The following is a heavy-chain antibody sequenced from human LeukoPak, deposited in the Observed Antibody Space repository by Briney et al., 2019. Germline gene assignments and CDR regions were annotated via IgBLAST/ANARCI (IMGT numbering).Heavy chain of an antibody. J-gene: IGHJ4*02. CDR1: GFTLNNYA. V-gene: IGHV3-23*01. CDR3: AKVHDSSGYYAYYFDY. CDR2: ISGTGDST. D-gene: IGHD3-22*01. Sequence: GGSLRLSCAASGFTLNNYAMSWVRQAPGKGLEWVSAISGTGDSTSYADSVKGRFTISRDNSKNTLYLQMNSLRAEDTAVYYCAKVHDSSGYYAYYFDYWGQGTLVTVSS.